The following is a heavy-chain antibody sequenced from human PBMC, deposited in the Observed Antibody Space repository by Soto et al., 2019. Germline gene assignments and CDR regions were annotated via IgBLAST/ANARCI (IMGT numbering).Heavy chain of an antibody. J-gene: IGHJ6*02. V-gene: IGHV4-34*01. Sequence: SEPLSLTCSGYGGSFSVYYWSWIRQPPGKGLEWIGEINHSGSTNYNPSLKSRVTISVDTSKNQFSLKLSSVTAADTAVYYCARGDDYVWGSYRPVRRDYYYGMDVWGQGTTVTVSS. CDR3: ARGDDYVWGSYRPVRRDYYYGMDV. CDR2: INHSGST. CDR1: GGSFSVYY. D-gene: IGHD3-16*02.